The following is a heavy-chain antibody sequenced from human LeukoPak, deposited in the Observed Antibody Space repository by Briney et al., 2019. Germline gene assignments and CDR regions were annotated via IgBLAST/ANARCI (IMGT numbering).Heavy chain of an antibody. CDR1: GGSISSGGYY. CDR2: IYHSGST. J-gene: IGHJ4*02. V-gene: IGHV4-39*07. CDR3: ARVSILTGYSLDY. Sequence: PSQTLSLTCTASGGSISSGGYYWGWIRQPPGKGLEWIGSIYHSGSTYYNPSLKSRVTISVDTSKNQFSLKLSSVTAADTAVYYCARVSILTGYSLDYWGQGTLVTVSS. D-gene: IGHD3-9*01.